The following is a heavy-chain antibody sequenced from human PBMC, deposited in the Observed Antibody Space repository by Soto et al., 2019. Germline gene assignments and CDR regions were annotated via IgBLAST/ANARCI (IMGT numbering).Heavy chain of an antibody. J-gene: IGHJ4*02. CDR2: IIPMFDTP. V-gene: IGHV1-69*12. Sequence: QVQLVQSGVEVQKPGSSVQVSYKASGGTFSSDSFSWVRLAPGQGLEWMGGIIPMFDTPIYAQKFQDRVTITADESTSTAYMQLSSLRSGDTAVYYCARSGGLDRDFNYWGQGSLVTVSS. CDR1: GGTFSSDS. CDR3: ARSGGLDRDFNY. D-gene: IGHD2-15*01.